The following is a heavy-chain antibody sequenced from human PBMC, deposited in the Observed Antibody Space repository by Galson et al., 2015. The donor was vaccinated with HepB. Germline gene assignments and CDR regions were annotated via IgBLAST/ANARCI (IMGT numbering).Heavy chain of an antibody. V-gene: IGHV3-20*04. J-gene: IGHJ6*02. CDR1: GFTFDDYA. Sequence: SLRLSCAASGFTFDDYAMSWVRQAPGKGLEWVSGISWNGDNRGYTDSVKGRFTISRDNAKSSLYLQMNSLRAEDTALYYCARVSSSGWYGSMDVWGQGTTVTVSS. CDR2: ISWNGDNR. CDR3: ARVSSSGWYGSMDV. D-gene: IGHD6-19*01.